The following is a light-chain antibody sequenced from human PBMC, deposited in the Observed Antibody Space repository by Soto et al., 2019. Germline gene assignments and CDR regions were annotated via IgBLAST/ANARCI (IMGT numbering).Light chain of an antibody. CDR2: EGS. V-gene: IGLV2-23*01. CDR3: CSYARSSTGV. J-gene: IGLJ3*02. CDR1: SSDVGSYNL. Sequence: QSALTQPASVSGSPGQSITISCTGPSSDVGSYNLVSWYQQHPGKAPKLMIYEGSKRPSGVSNRFSGSKSGNTASLTISGLEAEGEADYYCCSYARSSTGVFGGGTKVTVL.